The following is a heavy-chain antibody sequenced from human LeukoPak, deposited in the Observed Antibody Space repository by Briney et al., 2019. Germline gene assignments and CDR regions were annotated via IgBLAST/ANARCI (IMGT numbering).Heavy chain of an antibody. CDR1: GFTFNDYA. D-gene: IGHD3-16*02. Sequence: GGSLRLSCAASGFTFNDYAMSWVRQAAGNGLEWVSGISDTGRRTFYADSVKGRFTISRDDSKKTVYLQMNTLRAEDTAIYFCARHDSFIPYWGQGTLVTVSS. CDR3: ARHDSFIPY. V-gene: IGHV3-23*01. J-gene: IGHJ4*02. CDR2: ISDTGRRT.